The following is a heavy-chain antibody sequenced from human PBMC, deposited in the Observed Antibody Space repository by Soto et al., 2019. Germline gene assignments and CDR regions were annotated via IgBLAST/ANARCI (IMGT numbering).Heavy chain of an antibody. J-gene: IGHJ3*02. V-gene: IGHV3-30*18. D-gene: IGHD3-22*01. CDR2: ISNDGGDK. CDR1: GFTLGTYG. CDR3: AKEFFDSSGFYPSLDALDI. Sequence: QVQLAESGGSVVQPGRSLTITCAASGFTLGTYGMHWVRQAPRKGLEWVAVISNDGGDKYYSDSVMGRFTISRDNSKNTLFLQMNSLRAEDTAVYFCAKEFFDSSGFYPSLDALDIWGQGTVVTVSS.